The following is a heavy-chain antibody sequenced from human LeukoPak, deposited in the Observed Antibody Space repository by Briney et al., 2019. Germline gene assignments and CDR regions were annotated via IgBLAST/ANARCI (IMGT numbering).Heavy chain of an antibody. CDR3: AKYDVSYDAFDI. J-gene: IGHJ3*02. V-gene: IGHV3-23*01. CDR2: ISDSGGST. CDR1: GITLSNYG. Sequence: PPGGSLRLSCAVSGITLSNYGMSWVRQAPGKGLEWVAGISDSGGSTNYADSVKGRFTISRDSSKNTLSLQLNSLTVEDTAVYYCAKYDVSYDAFDIWGQGTMVTVSS. D-gene: IGHD3-16*01.